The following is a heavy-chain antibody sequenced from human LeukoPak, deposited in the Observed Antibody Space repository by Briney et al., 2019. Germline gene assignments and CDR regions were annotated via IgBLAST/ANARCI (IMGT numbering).Heavy chain of an antibody. J-gene: IGHJ4*02. D-gene: IGHD3-10*01. CDR1: GGSISSYY. Sequence: ASETLSLTCTVSGGSISSYYWSWIRQPPGKGLEWIGYIYYSGSTNYNPSLKSRVTISVDTSKNQFSLKLSSVTAADTAVYYCARIMVRGVIDYWGQGTLVTVSS. CDR2: IYYSGST. V-gene: IGHV4-59*01. CDR3: ARIMVRGVIDY.